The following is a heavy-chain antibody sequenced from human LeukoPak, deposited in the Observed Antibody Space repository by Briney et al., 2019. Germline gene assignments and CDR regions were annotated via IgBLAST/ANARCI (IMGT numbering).Heavy chain of an antibody. Sequence: PSETLSLTCTVSGGSISSSSYYWGWIRQPPGKGLEWIGSMSYGGHTHYSQSLKSRVTMSVDTSKNQVSLKLTSVTAADTALYYCASPGRGDYGDYWGQGTLVTVSS. V-gene: IGHV4-39*07. D-gene: IGHD4/OR15-4a*01. CDR3: ASPGRGDYGDY. CDR2: MSYGGHT. J-gene: IGHJ4*02. CDR1: GGSISSSSYY.